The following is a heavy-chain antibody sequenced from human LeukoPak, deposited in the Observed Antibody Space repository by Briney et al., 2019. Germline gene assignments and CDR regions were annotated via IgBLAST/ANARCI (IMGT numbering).Heavy chain of an antibody. Sequence: GGSLRLSCAVSGFTFSDYAMSWVPQAPGKGREWVSAISGSGGSTYYADSVKGRFTISRDNSKNTLYLKMNSLRAEDTAVYYCAKDPRRYSRTGGYFDYWGQGTLVTVSS. CDR1: GFTFSDYA. J-gene: IGHJ4*02. D-gene: IGHD6-13*01. CDR2: ISGSGGST. V-gene: IGHV3-23*01. CDR3: AKDPRRYSRTGGYFDY.